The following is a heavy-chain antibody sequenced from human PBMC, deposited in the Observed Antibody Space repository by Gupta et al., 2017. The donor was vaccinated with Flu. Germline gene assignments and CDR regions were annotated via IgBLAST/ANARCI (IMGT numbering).Heavy chain of an antibody. CDR2: IRSKAYGGTT. CDR1: GFTFGDYA. V-gene: IGHV3-49*03. D-gene: IGHD2-2*01. CDR3: TRVGCSSTSCYGYYYYGMDV. Sequence: EVQLVESGGGLVQPGRSLRLSCTASGFTFGDYAMSWFRQAPGKGLEWVGFIRSKAYGGTTEYAASVKGRLTISRDDSKSIAYLQMNSLKTEDTAVYYCTRVGCSSTSCYGYYYYGMDVWGQGTTVTVSS. J-gene: IGHJ6*02.